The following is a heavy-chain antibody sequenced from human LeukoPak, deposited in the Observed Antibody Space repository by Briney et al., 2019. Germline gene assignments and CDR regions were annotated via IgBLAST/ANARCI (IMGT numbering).Heavy chain of an antibody. V-gene: IGHV3-15*07. Sequence: GGSLRLSCAASGFSFNNAWMNWGRQAPGKGLEWVGRIKSKTNGGTTEYAAPVKGRFTILRDDSKNTLYLQMNSLRADDTAVYFCARASSGWAYYFDYWGQGTLVTVSS. J-gene: IGHJ4*02. CDR3: ARASSGWAYYFDY. D-gene: IGHD6-19*01. CDR2: IKSKTNGGTT. CDR1: GFSFNNAW.